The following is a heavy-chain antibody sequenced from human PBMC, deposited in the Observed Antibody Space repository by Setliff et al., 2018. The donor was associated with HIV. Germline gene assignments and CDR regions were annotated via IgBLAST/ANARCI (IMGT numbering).Heavy chain of an antibody. CDR2: ISSGSTYI. D-gene: IGHD6-13*01. J-gene: IGHJ6*02. V-gene: IGHV3-21*04. CDR1: GFTFSTYN. CDR3: ARDCRVGWVFTYGMDV. Sequence: GGSLRLSCAASGFTFSTYNMNWVRQAPGKGLEWVSSISSGSTYIYYADSVKGRFTISRDNAKNSLFLQMNSLRPEDTAVYYCARDCRVGWVFTYGMDVWGQGTTVTVSS.